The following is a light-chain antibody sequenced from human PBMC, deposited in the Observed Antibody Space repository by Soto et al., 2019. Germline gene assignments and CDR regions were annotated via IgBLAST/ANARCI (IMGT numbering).Light chain of an antibody. V-gene: IGKV3-20*01. CDR3: QQYGSSPPIT. CDR1: QSVSSSY. CDR2: GAS. J-gene: IGKJ3*01. Sequence: EIVLTQSPGTLSLSPGERATLSCRASQSVSSSYLAWYQQQPGQAPRLLIYGASSRATVIPDRFSGSGSWTDFTLTISRLEPEDVAVYYCQQYGSSPPITFGPGTKVDIK.